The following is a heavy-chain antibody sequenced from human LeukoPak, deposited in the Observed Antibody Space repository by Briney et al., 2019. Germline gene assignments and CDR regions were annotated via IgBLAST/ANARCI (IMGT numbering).Heavy chain of an antibody. V-gene: IGHV3-30-3*01. D-gene: IGHD3-10*01. Sequence: GGSLRLSCAASGFTFSSYAMHWVRQAPGKGLEWVAVIPYDGSNKYYADPVKGRFTISRDNPKNTLYLQMNSLRAEDTAVYYCALWGPSGMDVWGQGTTVTVSS. J-gene: IGHJ6*02. CDR3: ALWGPSGMDV. CDR1: GFTFSSYA. CDR2: IPYDGSNK.